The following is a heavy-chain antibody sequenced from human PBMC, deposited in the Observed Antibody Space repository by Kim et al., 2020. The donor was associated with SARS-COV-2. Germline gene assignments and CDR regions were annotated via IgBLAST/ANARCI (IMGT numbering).Heavy chain of an antibody. V-gene: IGHV3-30*07. D-gene: IGHD3-22*01. Sequence: VKGRFTISRDNSKNTLYLQMNSLRAEDTAVYYCAREPYYYDSRGYPPFDPWGQGTLVTVSS. CDR3: AREPYYYDSRGYPPFDP. J-gene: IGHJ5*02.